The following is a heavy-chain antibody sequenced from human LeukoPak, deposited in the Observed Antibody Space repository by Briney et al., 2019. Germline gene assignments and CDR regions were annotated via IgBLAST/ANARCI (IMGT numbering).Heavy chain of an antibody. D-gene: IGHD1-26*01. V-gene: IGHV1-18*01. CDR3: ARGGGRVAGGLFDY. J-gene: IGHJ4*02. Sequence: ASVKVSYKASGYTFTSYGISWLRQAPGQGLEWMGWISTYSGNTNYAQKLQGRVTMTTDTSTSTAYMELRSLRSDDTAVYYCARGGGRVAGGLFDYWGQGTLVTVSS. CDR1: GYTFTSYG. CDR2: ISTYSGNT.